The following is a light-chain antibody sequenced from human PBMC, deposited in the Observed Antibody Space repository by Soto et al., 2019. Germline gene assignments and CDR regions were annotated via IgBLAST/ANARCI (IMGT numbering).Light chain of an antibody. CDR2: LDNDGSH. CDR3: QTWGTGVQV. J-gene: IGLJ2*01. CDR1: SGHSSYA. V-gene: IGLV4-69*01. Sequence: QSVLTQSPSASASLGASVRLTFTLSSGHSSYAIAWHQQQPEKGPRFLMRLDNDGSHLKGDGIPDRFSGSSSGAERYLTISSLQSDDEADYYCQTWGTGVQVFGGGTKLTFL.